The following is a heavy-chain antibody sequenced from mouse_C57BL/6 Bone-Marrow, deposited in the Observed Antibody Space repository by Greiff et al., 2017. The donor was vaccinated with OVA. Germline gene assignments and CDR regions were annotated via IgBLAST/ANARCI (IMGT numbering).Heavy chain of an antibody. V-gene: IGHV1-72*01. CDR3: ARGESGFITTVVAPIAY. D-gene: IGHD1-1*01. J-gene: IGHJ3*01. Sequence: QVQLKQPGAELVKPGASVKLSCKASGYTFTSYWMHWVKQSPGRGLEWIGRIDPNSGGTKYNEKFQSKATLTGDKPSSTAYMPLSSLTSEDSAVYYGARGESGFITTVVAPIAYWGQGTLVTVSA. CDR2: IDPNSGGT. CDR1: GYTFTSYW.